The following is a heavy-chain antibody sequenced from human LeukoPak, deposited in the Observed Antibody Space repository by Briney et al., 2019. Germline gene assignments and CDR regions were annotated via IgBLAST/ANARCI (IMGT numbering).Heavy chain of an antibody. V-gene: IGHV3-9*01. CDR3: AKGTIGGAASSFDY. CDR1: GFTFDDYA. Sequence: PGRSLRLSCAASGFTFDDYAMHWVRQAPGKGLEWVSGISWNSGSIGYADSVKGRFTISRDNAKNSLYLQMNSLRAEDTALYYCAKGTIGGAASSFDYWGQGTLVTVSS. CDR2: ISWNSGSI. D-gene: IGHD1-14*01. J-gene: IGHJ4*02.